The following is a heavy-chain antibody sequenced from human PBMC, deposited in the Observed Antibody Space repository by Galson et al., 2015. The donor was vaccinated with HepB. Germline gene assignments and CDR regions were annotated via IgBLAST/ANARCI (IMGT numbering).Heavy chain of an antibody. CDR1: GFAFSSYS. V-gene: IGHV3-64D*06. J-gene: IGHJ6*02. CDR2: ISYNGGNT. CDR3: VKCKVDSSGWWNYYYAMDV. D-gene: IGHD6-19*01. Sequence: SLRLSCAASGFAFSSYSMHWVRQAPGKGLEYVSLISYNGGNTFHADSVKGRFTISRDNSKNTLYLHMSSLRVEDTAVYYCVKCKVDSSGWWNYYYAMDVWGQGTTVTVSS.